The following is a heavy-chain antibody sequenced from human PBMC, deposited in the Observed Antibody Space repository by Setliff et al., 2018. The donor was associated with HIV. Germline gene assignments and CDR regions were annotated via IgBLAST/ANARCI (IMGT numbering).Heavy chain of an antibody. CDR3: ARDLQDCGGDCYPYYMDV. D-gene: IGHD2-21*02. CDR1: GYTFTSYG. CDR2: ISAYNGNT. J-gene: IGHJ6*03. Sequence: ASVKVSCKASGYTFTSYGISWVRQAPGQGLEWMGWISAYNGNTNYAQKFRGRVTMTTDTSTSTAYMELRSLKSDDTAVYYCARDLQDCGGDCYPYYMDVWGKGTTVTVSS. V-gene: IGHV1-18*01.